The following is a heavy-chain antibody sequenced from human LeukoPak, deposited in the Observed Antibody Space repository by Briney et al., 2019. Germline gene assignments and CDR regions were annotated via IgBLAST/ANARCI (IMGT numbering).Heavy chain of an antibody. Sequence: PGGSLRLSCAASGFTFNNYGMHWVRQAPGKGLEWVTFIRYDGSNKYYVDSVKGRFTNSRDNSKNTMYLQMNRLRTEDTAVYYCAKARSGTNDAFDIWGQGTMVTVSS. CDR3: AKARSGTNDAFDI. J-gene: IGHJ3*02. CDR2: IRYDGSNK. V-gene: IGHV3-30*02. D-gene: IGHD5-12*01. CDR1: GFTFNNYG.